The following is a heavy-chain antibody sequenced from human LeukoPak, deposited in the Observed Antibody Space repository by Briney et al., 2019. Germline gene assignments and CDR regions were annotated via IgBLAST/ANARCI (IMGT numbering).Heavy chain of an antibody. V-gene: IGHV1-18*01. Sequence: ASVKVSCKASGYTFSSSGISWVRQAPGQGLEWMGWISGYNGKTNYAQKLQGRVTMTTDTSTSTAYMELRSLRSEDTAVYYCARGERGYRYGFEYFKNWGQGTLVTVSS. CDR2: ISGYNGKT. CDR3: ARGERGYRYGFEYFKN. J-gene: IGHJ1*01. CDR1: GYTFSSSG. D-gene: IGHD5-18*01.